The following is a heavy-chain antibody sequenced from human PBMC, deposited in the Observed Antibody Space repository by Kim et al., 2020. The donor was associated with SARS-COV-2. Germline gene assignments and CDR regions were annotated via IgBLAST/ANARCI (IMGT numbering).Heavy chain of an antibody. J-gene: IGHJ4*02. Sequence: GKTNYAQKVQGTVTMTTDTATNTAYLELRSLRSDDTAVYYCARDRGPFDYWGQGTLVTVSS. V-gene: IGHV1-18*01. CDR3: ARDRGPFDY. CDR2: GKT.